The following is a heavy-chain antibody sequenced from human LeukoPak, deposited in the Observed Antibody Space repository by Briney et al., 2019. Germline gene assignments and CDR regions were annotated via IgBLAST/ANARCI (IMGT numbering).Heavy chain of an antibody. V-gene: IGHV1-69*10. CDR2: IIPIFGIA. J-gene: IGHJ4*02. D-gene: IGHD3-10*01. Sequence: SVKVSFKASVGTFISYAISWVRQAPGQGLEWMGRIIPIFGIANYAQKFHGRVTITADKSTSTAYMEMSSLRDEDTAVYYCARESYYGWGSYFDYRGQGTLVTVSS. CDR3: ARESYYGWGSYFDY. CDR1: VGTFISYA.